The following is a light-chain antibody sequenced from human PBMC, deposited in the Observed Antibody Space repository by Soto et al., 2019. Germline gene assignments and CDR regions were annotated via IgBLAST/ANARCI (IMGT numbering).Light chain of an antibody. CDR1: QSISTY. CDR2: AAS. V-gene: IGKV1-39*01. CDR3: QQSYTTPRT. Sequence: DIQMTQSPSSLSASVGDRVTITCRASQSISTYLNWYQHKPGIAPKLLIYAASTLQSGVPSRFSGRGSGTDFTLTISSLQPGDFATYFYQQSYTTPRTFGQVTKLEIK. J-gene: IGKJ2*01.